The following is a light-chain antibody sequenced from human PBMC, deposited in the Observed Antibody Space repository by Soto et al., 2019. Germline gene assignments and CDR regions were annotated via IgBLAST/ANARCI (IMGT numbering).Light chain of an antibody. CDR3: QQYGSSPP. J-gene: IGKJ4*01. V-gene: IGKV3-20*01. CDR1: QSVSSSY. Sequence: IVLAQAPGTLSLSPGERAPASLRASQSVSSSYLAWYQQKPGQAPRLLIYGASSRATGIPDRFSGSGSGTDFTLTISRLEPEDFAVYYCQQYGSSPPFGGGTKVDIK. CDR2: GAS.